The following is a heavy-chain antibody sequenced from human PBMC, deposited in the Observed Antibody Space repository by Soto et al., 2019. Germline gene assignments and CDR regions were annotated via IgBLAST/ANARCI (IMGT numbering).Heavy chain of an antibody. Sequence: EVQLLESEGGLVQPGGFLRLSCAASGSISTTTPLSWVRQAPGKGLEWVSTISGRGTITYYADSVKGRFIISRDNLKNTVNLQMNGLGVEDTAIYYCATSFRYFDNWGQGTRVTVSS. J-gene: IGHJ4*02. CDR3: ATSFRYFDN. CDR1: GSISTTTP. V-gene: IGHV3-23*01. CDR2: ISGRGTIT.